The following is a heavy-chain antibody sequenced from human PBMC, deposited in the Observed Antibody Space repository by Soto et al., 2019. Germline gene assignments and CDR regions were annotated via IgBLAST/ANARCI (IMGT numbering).Heavy chain of an antibody. Sequence: GASVKVSCKASGYTFTSYAMHWVRQAPGQRLEWMGWINAGNGNTKYSQKFQGRVTITGDTSASTAYMELSSLRSEDTAVYYCARMYYYDSSGYYFPLYFDYWGQGTLVTVSS. CDR1: GYTFTSYA. J-gene: IGHJ4*02. CDR2: INAGNGNT. D-gene: IGHD3-22*01. V-gene: IGHV1-3*01. CDR3: ARMYYYDSSGYYFPLYFDY.